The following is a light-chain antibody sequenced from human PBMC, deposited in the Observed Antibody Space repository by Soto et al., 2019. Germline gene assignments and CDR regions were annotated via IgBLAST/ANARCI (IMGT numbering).Light chain of an antibody. CDR1: SSDVGGYNY. CDR3: SSYTSSSTHVV. CDR2: EAS. V-gene: IGLV2-14*01. Sequence: QSALTQPASVSGSPGQSITISCTGTSSDVGGYNYVSWYQQHPGKAPKLMIYEASNRPSGVSNRFSGSKSGNTASLTISGLQDEDEADSYCSSYTSSSTHVVFGGGTKVTVL. J-gene: IGLJ2*01.